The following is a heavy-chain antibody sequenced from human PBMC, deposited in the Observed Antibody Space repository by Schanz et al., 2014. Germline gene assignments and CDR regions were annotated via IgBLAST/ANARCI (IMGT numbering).Heavy chain of an antibody. CDR3: ARGRGCTGGSCYSWFDL. V-gene: IGHV1-46*01. J-gene: IGHJ5*02. CDR2: ITPSGGST. D-gene: IGHD2-15*01. CDR1: GYTFSFTSYN. Sequence: QVQVEQSGPEVKKPGASVTVSCQASGYTFSFTSYNVHWVRQAPGQGLEWMGIITPSGGSTNYAQKLQGRVTMTRDTSTSTVYMELSSLRSEDTAVYYCARGRGCTGGSCYSWFDLWGQGTLVTVSS.